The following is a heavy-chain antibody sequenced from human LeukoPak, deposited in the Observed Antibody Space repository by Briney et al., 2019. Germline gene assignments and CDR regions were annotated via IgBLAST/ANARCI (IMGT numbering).Heavy chain of an antibody. CDR1: GYTFTGYY. V-gene: IGHV1-2*02. J-gene: IGHJ4*02. D-gene: IGHD2-15*01. CDR2: INPNSGGT. CDR3: ARDPGYCSGGICLDY. Sequence: ASVKVSCKASGYTFTGYYMYWVRQAPGQGLEWMGWINPNSGGTNYAQKFQGRVTMTRDTSISTAYMELSRLRSDDTAVYYCARDPGYCSGGICLDYWGQGTLVTVSS.